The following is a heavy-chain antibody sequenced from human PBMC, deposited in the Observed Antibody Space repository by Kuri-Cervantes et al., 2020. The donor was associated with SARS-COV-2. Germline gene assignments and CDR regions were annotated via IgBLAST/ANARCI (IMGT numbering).Heavy chain of an antibody. CDR3: ARSYFYDSSGYVMDY. J-gene: IGHJ4*02. V-gene: IGHV1-2*06. CDR1: GYTFTAYY. CDR2: IHPDDGAT. Sequence: ASVKVSCKASGYTFTAYYVHWVRQAPGQGLEWMGRIHPDDGATNSAQKFRGRVTMTRDTSISTAYMELSRLRSDDTAVYYCARSYFYDSSGYVMDYWGQGTLVTVSS. D-gene: IGHD3-22*01.